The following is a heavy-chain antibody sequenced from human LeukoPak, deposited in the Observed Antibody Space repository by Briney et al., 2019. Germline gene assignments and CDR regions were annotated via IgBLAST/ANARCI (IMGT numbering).Heavy chain of an antibody. V-gene: IGHV3-21*01. CDR2: ISSSSSNI. CDR1: GFTFSSYS. D-gene: IGHD6-13*01. CDR3: EVGLIAAAGTFCDY. Sequence: PGRSLRLSCAASGFTFSSYSMNWVRQAPGKGLEWVSAISSSSSNIYYADSVKGRFTISRDNAKNSLYLQMNSLRAEDTAVYYCEVGLIAAAGTFCDYWGQGTLVTVSS. J-gene: IGHJ4*02.